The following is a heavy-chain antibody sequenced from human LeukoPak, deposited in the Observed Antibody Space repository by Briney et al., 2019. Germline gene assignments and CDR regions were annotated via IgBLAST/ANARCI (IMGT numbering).Heavy chain of an antibody. Sequence: GGSLRLSCAASGFTFSSYAMSWVRQAPGKGLEWVSDITGSGDDTDYADSVKGRFTVSRDNSRNTLYLQINSLRAEDTAVYYCAKNGAYSGYDYIDYWGQGTLITVSS. V-gene: IGHV3-23*01. CDR3: AKNGAYSGYDYIDY. CDR2: ITGSGDDT. CDR1: GFTFSSYA. J-gene: IGHJ4*02. D-gene: IGHD5-12*01.